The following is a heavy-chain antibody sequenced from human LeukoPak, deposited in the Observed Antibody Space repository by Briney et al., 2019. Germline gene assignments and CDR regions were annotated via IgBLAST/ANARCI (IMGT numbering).Heavy chain of an antibody. CDR2: ISSTGSYI. CDR3: ARSDGGSENY. D-gene: IGHD1-26*01. Sequence: GGSLRLSCATSGFTFSSYGVNWVRQAPGKGLEWVSSISSTGSYIFYADSVKGRFTISRDDAKNSVYLQMNSLRDEDTAVYYCARSDGGSENYWGQGILVTVSS. J-gene: IGHJ4*02. CDR1: GFTFSSYG. V-gene: IGHV3-21*06.